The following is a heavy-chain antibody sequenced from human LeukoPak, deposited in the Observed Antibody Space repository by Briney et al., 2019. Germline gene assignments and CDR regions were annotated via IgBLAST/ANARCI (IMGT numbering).Heavy chain of an antibody. D-gene: IGHD3-3*01. CDR1: GGSISSGGYY. V-gene: IGHV4-30-2*01. J-gene: IGHJ4*02. CDR3: ARDGGSGSADY. CDR2: IYHSGST. Sequence: PSETLSLTCTVSGGSISSGGYYWSWIRQPPGKGLEWIGYIYHSGSTYYNPSLKSRVTISIDRSKNQFSLKLSSVTAADTAVYYCARDGGSGSADYWGQGTLVTVSS.